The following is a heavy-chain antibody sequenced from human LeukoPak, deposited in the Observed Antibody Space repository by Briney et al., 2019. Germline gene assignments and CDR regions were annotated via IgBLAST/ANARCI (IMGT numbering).Heavy chain of an antibody. Sequence: GGSLRLSCAASGFTFSSYAMNWVRQAPGKGLEWVAVISYDGSNKYYADSVKGRFTISRDNSKNTLYLQMNSLRAEDTAVYYCAKAGGCSGGSCYSTLRAFDIWGQGTMVTVSS. CDR3: AKAGGCSGGSCYSTLRAFDI. CDR2: ISYDGSNK. CDR1: GFTFSSYA. V-gene: IGHV3-30*18. D-gene: IGHD2-15*01. J-gene: IGHJ3*02.